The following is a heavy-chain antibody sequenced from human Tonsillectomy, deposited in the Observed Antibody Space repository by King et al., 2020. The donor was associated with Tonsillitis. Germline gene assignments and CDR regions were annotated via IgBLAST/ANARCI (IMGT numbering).Heavy chain of an antibody. Sequence: VQLVESGGGLVQPGGSLRLSCAVSGFTFSSYEKNWVRQAPGKGLEWISYISSSGDNTHYADSVKGRFTVSRDHAKNSLNLQMNGLRVNDTAVYYCARGRWSSSSNYWGQGTLVTVSS. V-gene: IGHV3-48*03. J-gene: IGHJ4*02. CDR2: ISSSGDNT. CDR3: ARGRWSSSSNY. CDR1: GFTFSSYE. D-gene: IGHD6-6*01.